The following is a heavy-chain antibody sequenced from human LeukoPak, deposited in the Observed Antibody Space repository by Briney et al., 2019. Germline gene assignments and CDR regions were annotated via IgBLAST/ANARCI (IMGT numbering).Heavy chain of an antibody. CDR3: ARDLRWFGELPGAFDI. J-gene: IGHJ3*02. Sequence: ASVKVSCKASGYTFTSYGISWVRQAPGQGLEWMGGISAYNGNPYYAQKLQGRVTMTTAPSTSTAYMELRSLRSDDTAVYYCARDLRWFGELPGAFDIWGQGTMVTVSS. CDR1: GYTFTSYG. V-gene: IGHV1-18*01. D-gene: IGHD3-10*01. CDR2: ISAYNGNP.